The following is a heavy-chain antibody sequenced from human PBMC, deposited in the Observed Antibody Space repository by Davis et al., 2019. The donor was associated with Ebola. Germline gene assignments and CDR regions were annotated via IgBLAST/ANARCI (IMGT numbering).Heavy chain of an antibody. CDR1: GFIFSNYG. J-gene: IGHJ3*02. CDR2: ISYAGSNE. D-gene: IGHD6-13*01. CDR3: AKVGRQRLVRDGFDI. Sequence: PGGSLRLSCEASGFIFSNYGMHWVRQAPGKGLEWVAVISYAGSNEYYADSVKGRFTISRDNSKNMVYLQMSSLRTEDTALYYCAKVGRQRLVRDGFDIWGQGTMVTVSS. V-gene: IGHV3-30*18.